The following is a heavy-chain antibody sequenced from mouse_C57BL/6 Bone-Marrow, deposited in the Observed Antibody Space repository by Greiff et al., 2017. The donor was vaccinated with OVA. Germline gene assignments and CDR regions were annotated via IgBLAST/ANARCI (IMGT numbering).Heavy chain of an antibody. D-gene: IGHD1-1*01. V-gene: IGHV5-9*01. CDR3: ARRDYYGPTFAMDY. J-gene: IGHJ4*01. CDR2: ISGGGGNP. CDR1: GFTFSSYT. Sequence: EVQVVESGGGLVKPGGSLKLSCAASGFTFSSYTMSWVRQTPEKRLEWVATISGGGGNPYYPDSVKGRFTISRDNAKNTLYLQMSSLRSEDTALYYWARRDYYGPTFAMDYWGQGTSVTVSS.